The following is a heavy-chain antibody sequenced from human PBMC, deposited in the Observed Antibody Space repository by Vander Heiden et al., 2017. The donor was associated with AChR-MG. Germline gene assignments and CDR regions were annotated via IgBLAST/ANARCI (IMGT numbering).Heavy chain of an antibody. CDR2: IKQDGSEK. CDR3: ARDRIAARPSGYYYYMDV. V-gene: IGHV3-7*01. D-gene: IGHD6-6*01. CDR1: GFTFSSYW. J-gene: IGHJ6*03. Sequence: EVQLVESGGGLVQPGGSLRLSCAASGFTFSSYWMSWVRQAPGKGLEWVANIKQDGSEKYYVDSVKGRFTISRDNAKNSLYLQMNSLRAEDTAVYYCARDRIAARPSGYYYYMDVWGKGTTVTVSS.